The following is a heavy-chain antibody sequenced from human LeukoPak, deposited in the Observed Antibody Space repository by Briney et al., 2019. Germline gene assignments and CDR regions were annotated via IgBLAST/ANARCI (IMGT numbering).Heavy chain of an antibody. CDR1: GFTFSSYW. V-gene: IGHV3-7*02. Sequence: GGSLRLSCAASGFTFSSYWMSWVRQAPGKGLEWVANIKQDGSEKYYVDSVKGRFTISRDNAKNSLYLQMNSLRDEDTAVYYCARVGGATAVTMYFEYWGQGTLVTVSS. CDR2: IKQDGSEK. J-gene: IGHJ4*02. D-gene: IGHD1-26*01. CDR3: ARVGGATAVTMYFEY.